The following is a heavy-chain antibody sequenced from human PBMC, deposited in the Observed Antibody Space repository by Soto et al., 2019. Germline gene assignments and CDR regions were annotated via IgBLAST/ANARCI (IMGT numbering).Heavy chain of an antibody. J-gene: IGHJ4*02. CDR3: ARDHPYVWGSYRPLVD. Sequence: HPVGSLRLSCAASGFTFSSYWMSWVRQAPGKGLEWVANIKQDGSEKYYVDSVKGRFTISRDNAKNSLYLQMNSLRAEDTAVYYCARDHPYVWGSYRPLVDWGQGTLVTVSS. D-gene: IGHD3-16*02. CDR2: IKQDGSEK. V-gene: IGHV3-7*03. CDR1: GFTFSSYW.